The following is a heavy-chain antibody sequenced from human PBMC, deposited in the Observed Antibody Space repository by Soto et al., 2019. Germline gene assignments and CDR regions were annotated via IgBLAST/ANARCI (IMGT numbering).Heavy chain of an antibody. CDR3: AREDSSSYYYYYGMDV. V-gene: IGHV4-31*03. CDR1: GGSISSVGYY. Sequence: PSETLSLTCTVSGGSISSVGYYWSWIRQHPGKGLEWVGYIYYSGSTYYNPSLKSRVTISVDTSKNQFSLKLSSVTAADTAVYYCAREDSSSYYYYYGMDVWGQGTTVTVSS. J-gene: IGHJ6*02. D-gene: IGHD6-6*01. CDR2: IYYSGST.